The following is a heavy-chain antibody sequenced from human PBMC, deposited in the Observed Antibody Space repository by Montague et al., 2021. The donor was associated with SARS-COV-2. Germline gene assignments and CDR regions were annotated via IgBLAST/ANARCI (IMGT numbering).Heavy chain of an antibody. J-gene: IGHJ5*02. Sequence: SETLSLTCTVSGGSISSSSNYWGWIRQPPGKGLEWIGSIYYSGSTYYNSSLKSRVTISVDTSKNQFSLKLNSVTAADTTVYYCARLVWFGELSRENWFDPGGQGTRAPVSS. CDR2: IYYSGST. V-gene: IGHV4-39*01. D-gene: IGHD3-10*01. CDR1: GGSISSSSNY. CDR3: ARLVWFGELSRENWFDP.